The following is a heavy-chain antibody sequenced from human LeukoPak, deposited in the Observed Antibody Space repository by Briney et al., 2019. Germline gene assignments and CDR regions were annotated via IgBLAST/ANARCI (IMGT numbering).Heavy chain of an antibody. CDR1: GFTFSSYG. V-gene: IGHV3-30*02. CDR3: AREIAAAADY. J-gene: IGHJ4*02. CDR2: IRYDGSNK. D-gene: IGHD6-13*01. Sequence: GGSLRLSCAASGFTFSSYGMHWVRQAPGKGLEWVAFIRYDGSNKYYADSVKGRFTISRDNSKNSLYLQMNSLRAEDTAVYYCAREIAAAADYWGQGTLVTVSS.